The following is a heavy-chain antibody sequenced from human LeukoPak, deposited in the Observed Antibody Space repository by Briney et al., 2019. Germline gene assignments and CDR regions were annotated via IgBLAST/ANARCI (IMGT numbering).Heavy chain of an antibody. CDR2: IWYDGSNK. D-gene: IGHD3-10*01. V-gene: IGHV3-33*01. Sequence: PGGSLRLSCAASRFTFSSYGMHWVRQAPDKGQEWVAVIWYDGSNKYYADSVKGRFTISRDNSKNTLYLQMNSLRAEDTAVYYCARAPRGELFLDYWGQGTLVTVSS. CDR1: RFTFSSYG. J-gene: IGHJ4*02. CDR3: ARAPRGELFLDY.